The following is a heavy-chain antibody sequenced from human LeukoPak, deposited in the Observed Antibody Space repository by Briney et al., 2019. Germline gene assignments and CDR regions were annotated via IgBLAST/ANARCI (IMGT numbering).Heavy chain of an antibody. CDR3: ARHSSHNWFDP. V-gene: IGHV4-39*01. J-gene: IGHJ5*02. CDR1: GGSISSSTYY. CDR2: IFYSGNT. Sequence: PSETLSLTCTVSGGSISSSTYYWGWIRQPPGKGLEWIGTIFYSGNTYYNPSLKSRVTMSVDTSKNQFSLKLSSVTAADTAVYYCARHSSHNWFDPWGQGTLVTVSS.